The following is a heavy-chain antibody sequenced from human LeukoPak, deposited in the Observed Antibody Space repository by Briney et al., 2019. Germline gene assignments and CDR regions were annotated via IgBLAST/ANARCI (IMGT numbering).Heavy chain of an antibody. CDR1: GGSISSYY. J-gene: IGHJ4*01. Sequence: PSETLSLTCTVSGGSISSYYWSWIRQPPGKGLEWIGYIYYSGSTNYNPSLKSRVTISVDTSKNQFSLKLNSVTAADTAVYYCARLSSSWPYQFDYWGQGTLVTVSS. CDR2: IYYSGST. CDR3: ARLSSSWPYQFDY. D-gene: IGHD6-13*01. V-gene: IGHV4-59*01.